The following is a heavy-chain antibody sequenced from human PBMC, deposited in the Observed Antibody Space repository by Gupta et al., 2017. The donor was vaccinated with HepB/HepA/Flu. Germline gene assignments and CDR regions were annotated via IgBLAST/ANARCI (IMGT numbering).Heavy chain of an antibody. J-gene: IGHJ6*03. D-gene: IGHD3-16*01. Sequence: QVQLVESGGGLVKPGGSLRLSCAASGFTFRYFYMNWVRPAPGKGLEGVSSLSAFGGAGYHADSGKGRFTISRDNANNSLYLQMNNLRADDTAIYYCARGVHEGRYSYYYMDVWGKGTTITVSS. V-gene: IGHV3-11*04. CDR2: LSAFGGAG. CDR1: GFTFRYFY. CDR3: ARGVHEGRYSYYYMDV.